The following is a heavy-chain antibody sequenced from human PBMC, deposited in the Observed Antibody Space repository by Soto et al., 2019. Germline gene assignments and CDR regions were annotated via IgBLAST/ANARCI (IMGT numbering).Heavy chain of an antibody. Sequence: EVQLVESGGGLVQPGGSLRLSCAASGFTFSDHYMDWVRQAPGKWLEWVGRSKNKADSYTTEYAASVKGRFTISRDGSKNSLVLQMNSLKTEDTAVYYCTVWGSGNDFGAAWGQGILVTVSS. CDR1: GFTFSDHY. CDR2: SKNKADSYTT. CDR3: TVWGSGNDFGAA. D-gene: IGHD3-10*01. V-gene: IGHV3-72*01. J-gene: IGHJ4*02.